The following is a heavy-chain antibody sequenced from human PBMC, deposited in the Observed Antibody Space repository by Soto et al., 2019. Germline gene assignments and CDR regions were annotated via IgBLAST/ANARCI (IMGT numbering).Heavy chain of an antibody. D-gene: IGHD3-16*02. Sequence: EVQLVESGGGLVRPGGSLRLSCAASGFTFSSYWMHWVRQAPGKGLVWVSRMNEDGGTTDYADSVKGRFTISRDNAKNTLYLHINGLRGEDTAVYYCARYLSGRADVWSQRTTVTVSS. CDR3: ARYLSGRADV. J-gene: IGHJ6*02. V-gene: IGHV3-74*02. CDR1: GFTFSSYW. CDR2: MNEDGGTT.